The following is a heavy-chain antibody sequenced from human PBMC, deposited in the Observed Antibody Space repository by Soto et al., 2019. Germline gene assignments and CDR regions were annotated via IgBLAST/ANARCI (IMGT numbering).Heavy chain of an antibody. D-gene: IGHD3-3*01. CDR3: ARDVSEWLPPALGMDV. CDR1: GYSFTSYW. J-gene: IGHJ6*02. Sequence: GESLKISCKGSGYSFTSYWIGWVRQMPGKGLEWMGIIYPGDSDTRYSPSFQGQVTISADKSISTAYLQWSSLKASDTAMYYCARDVSEWLPPALGMDVWGQGTTVTVSS. CDR2: IYPGDSDT. V-gene: IGHV5-51*01.